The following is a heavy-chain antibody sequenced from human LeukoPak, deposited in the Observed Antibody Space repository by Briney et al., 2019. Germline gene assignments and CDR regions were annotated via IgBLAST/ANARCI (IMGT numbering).Heavy chain of an antibody. J-gene: IGHJ4*02. CDR1: GASISSYY. Sequence: SETLSLTCTVSGASISSYYWSWIRQPPGKGLEWIGYIYYSGSTNYNPALKSRVTISEDTSKNQISLKLSSVTTADTAVYYCARVRGYYDSSGYDYWGQGTLVTVSS. CDR3: ARVRGYYDSSGYDY. V-gene: IGHV4-59*01. CDR2: IYYSGST. D-gene: IGHD3-22*01.